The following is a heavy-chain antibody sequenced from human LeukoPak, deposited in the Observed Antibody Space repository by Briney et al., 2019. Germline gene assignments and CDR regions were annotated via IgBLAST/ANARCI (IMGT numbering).Heavy chain of an antibody. V-gene: IGHV1-18*01. CDR3: ARDHRVYASYFWFDP. D-gene: IGHD2-8*01. Sequence: GASVKVSCKASRYTFTNYGISWVRQAPGQGLEWMGWISAYNGNTNFAQKIQGRVTMTTDTSTSTAYMELRSLRSDDTAVYYCARDHRVYASYFWFDPWGQGTLVTVSS. CDR2: ISAYNGNT. J-gene: IGHJ5*02. CDR1: RYTFTNYG.